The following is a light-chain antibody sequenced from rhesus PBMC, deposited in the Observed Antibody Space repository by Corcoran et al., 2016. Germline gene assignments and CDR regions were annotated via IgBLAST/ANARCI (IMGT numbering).Light chain of an antibody. CDR2: KAS. Sequence: DIQMTQSPSSLSASVGERVTITCRASQGLGTWLAWYQVKPGKAPKLLIYKASSLQGGVPSRFSGSGSGTDFTITISSLQPEDSAAYYCQHYYDNPYSFGQGTKVEIK. CDR3: QHYYDNPYS. V-gene: IGKV1-21*01. CDR1: QGLGTW. J-gene: IGKJ2*01.